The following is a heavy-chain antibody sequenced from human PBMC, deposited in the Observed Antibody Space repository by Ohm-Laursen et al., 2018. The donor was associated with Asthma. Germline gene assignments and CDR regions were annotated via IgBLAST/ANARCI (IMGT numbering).Heavy chain of an antibody. CDR1: GDSISSGDNY. Sequence: SQTLSLTCTVSGDSISSGDNYWSWIRQHPGKGLDWIGYIYHTGNTYYNPSLKSRFTISVDTSKNQFSLRLSSVTAADTAVYYCARARHTSYEESSGYYCFDYWGQGTLVTVSP. D-gene: IGHD3-22*01. J-gene: IGHJ4*02. CDR2: IYHTGNT. CDR3: ARARHTSYEESSGYYCFDY. V-gene: IGHV4-31*03.